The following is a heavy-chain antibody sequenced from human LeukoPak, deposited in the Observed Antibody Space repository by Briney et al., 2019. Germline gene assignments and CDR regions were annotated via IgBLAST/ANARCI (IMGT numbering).Heavy chain of an antibody. CDR3: ARVGFLLGYCSSTSCSHREARVGPGDYGMDV. D-gene: IGHD2-2*01. V-gene: IGHV4-38-2*01. CDR2: IYHSGST. J-gene: IGHJ6*04. Sequence: PSETLSLTCAVSGYSISGGYYWGWIRQPPGKGLEWIGSIYHSGSTYYNPSLKSRVTISVDTSKNQFSLKLSSVTAADTAVYYCARVGFLLGYCSSTSCSHREARVGPGDYGMDVWGKGTTVTVSS. CDR1: GYSISGGYY.